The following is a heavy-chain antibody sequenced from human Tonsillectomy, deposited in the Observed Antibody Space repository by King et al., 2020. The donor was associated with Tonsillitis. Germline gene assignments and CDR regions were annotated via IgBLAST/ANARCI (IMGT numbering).Heavy chain of an antibody. Sequence: VQLQQWGAGLLKPSETLSLTCAVYGGSFSGYYWSWIRQPPGKGLEWIGEINHSGSTNYKPSLKSRVTISVDTSKNQFSLKLSSVTAADTAVYYCARYFGSYELDPWGQGTLVTVSS. D-gene: IGHD2-21*01. V-gene: IGHV4-34*01. CDR1: GGSFSGYY. J-gene: IGHJ5*02. CDR2: INHSGST. CDR3: ARYFGSYELDP.